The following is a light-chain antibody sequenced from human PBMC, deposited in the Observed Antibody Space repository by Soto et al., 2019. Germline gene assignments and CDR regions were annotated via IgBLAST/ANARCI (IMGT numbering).Light chain of an antibody. Sequence: EIVLTQSPGTLSLSPGERATLSCRASQSVSSSYLAWYQQKPGQAPRLLIYGASSRATGIPDRFSGSGSGTDFTLTISRLEPEDFAVYYCHQYGGSLITFGQGTRLEIK. CDR2: GAS. CDR1: QSVSSSY. CDR3: HQYGGSLIT. J-gene: IGKJ5*01. V-gene: IGKV3-20*01.